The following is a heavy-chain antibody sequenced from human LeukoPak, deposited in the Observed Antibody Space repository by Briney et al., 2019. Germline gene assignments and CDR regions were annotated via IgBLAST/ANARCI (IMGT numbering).Heavy chain of an antibody. D-gene: IGHD4-17*01. CDR3: AREGLNHDYGDYDRDY. Sequence: SETLSLTCTVSGGSISSSSYYWGWIRQPPGKGLEWIGSIYYSGSTYYNPSLKSRVTISVDTSMNQFSLKLSSVSAADTAVYYCAREGLNHDYGDYDRDYWGQGTLVTVSS. V-gene: IGHV4-39*07. CDR1: GGSISSSSYY. J-gene: IGHJ4*02. CDR2: IYYSGST.